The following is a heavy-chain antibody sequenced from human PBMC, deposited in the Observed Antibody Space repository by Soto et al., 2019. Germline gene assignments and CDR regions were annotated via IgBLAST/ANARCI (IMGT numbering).Heavy chain of an antibody. Sequence: QVQLVQSGAEVKKPGSSVKVSCKASGGTFSSYAISWVRQAPGQGLEWMGGIIPIFGTANYAQKFQGRVTITADESTSTAYMELSSLRSEDTAVYYCARDSYYYDSSGYYGSLGDWGQGTLVTVSS. CDR2: IIPIFGTA. CDR3: ARDSYYYDSSGYYGSLGD. D-gene: IGHD3-22*01. V-gene: IGHV1-69*01. CDR1: GGTFSSYA. J-gene: IGHJ4*02.